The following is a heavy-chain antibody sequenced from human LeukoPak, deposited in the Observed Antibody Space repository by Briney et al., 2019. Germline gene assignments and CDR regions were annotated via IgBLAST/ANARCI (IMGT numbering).Heavy chain of an antibody. D-gene: IGHD3-10*01. Sequence: SETLSLTCAVSGYSNSSGYYWGWIRQSPGKGLEWIGSIYHSGRTYYNPSLKSRVTISVDTSKNQFSLKVSSVTAADTAVYYCARGLWFGESNFDYWGQGTLVTVSS. CDR1: GYSNSSGYY. V-gene: IGHV4-38-2*01. CDR2: IYHSGRT. J-gene: IGHJ4*02. CDR3: ARGLWFGESNFDY.